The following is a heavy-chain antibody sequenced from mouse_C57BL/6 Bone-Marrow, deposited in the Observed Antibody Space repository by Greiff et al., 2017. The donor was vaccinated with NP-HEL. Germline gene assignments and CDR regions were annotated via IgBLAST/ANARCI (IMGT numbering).Heavy chain of an antibody. CDR2: IYPGGGYT. D-gene: IGHD2-3*01. V-gene: IGHV1-63*01. Sequence: VQGVESGAELVRPGTSVKMSCKASGYTFTNYWIGWAKQRPGHGLEWIGDIYPGGGYTNYNEKFKGKATLTADKSSSTAYMQFSSLTSEDSAIYYCARSYDGYLFAYWGQGTLVTVSA. J-gene: IGHJ3*01. CDR1: GYTFTNYW. CDR3: ARSYDGYLFAY.